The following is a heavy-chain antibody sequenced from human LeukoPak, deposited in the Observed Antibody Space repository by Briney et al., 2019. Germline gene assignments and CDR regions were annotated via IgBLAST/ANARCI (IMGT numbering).Heavy chain of an antibody. V-gene: IGHV4-4*07. CDR2: IYTSGAT. J-gene: IGHJ4*02. Sequence: SETLSLTCTVSGGSLSSYYWSWLRQPPGKEMQWIGRIYTSGATNYNPSLKSRVTMSIDTSRKEFTLMLTSVTAADTAMYYCARGTSMVPHGSWGQGILVTVSS. D-gene: IGHD5-18*01. CDR1: GGSLSSYY. CDR3: ARGTSMVPHGS.